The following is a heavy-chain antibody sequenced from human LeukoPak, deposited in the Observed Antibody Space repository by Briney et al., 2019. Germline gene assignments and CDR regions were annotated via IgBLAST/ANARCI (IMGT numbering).Heavy chain of an antibody. CDR1: GYTFSGHY. V-gene: IGHV1-2*02. CDR2: IYPNSGGT. CDR3: ARVVGFGDYPFDY. J-gene: IGHJ4*02. D-gene: IGHD4-17*01. Sequence: ASVKVSCKASGYTFSGHYMHWVRQAPGQGLEWMGWIYPNSGGTNYAQKFQGRVTMTRDTSISTAYMELRKLESDDTAIYYCARVVGFGDYPFDYWGQGTLVTVSS.